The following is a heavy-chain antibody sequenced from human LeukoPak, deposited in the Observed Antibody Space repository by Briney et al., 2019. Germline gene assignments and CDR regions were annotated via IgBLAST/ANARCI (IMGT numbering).Heavy chain of an antibody. Sequence: GGSLRLSCAASGFTFSSYSMNWVRQAPGKGLEWVSSISSSSSYIYYADSVKGRFTISRDNAKNSLYLQMNSLRAEDTAVYYCARLSFYGDYPRYYGMGVWGQGTTVTVSS. D-gene: IGHD4-17*01. CDR3: ARLSFYGDYPRYYGMGV. CDR1: GFTFSSYS. J-gene: IGHJ6*02. V-gene: IGHV3-21*01. CDR2: ISSSSSYI.